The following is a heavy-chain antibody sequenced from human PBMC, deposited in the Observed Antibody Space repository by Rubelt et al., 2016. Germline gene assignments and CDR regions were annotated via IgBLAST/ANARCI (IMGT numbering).Heavy chain of an antibody. J-gene: IGHJ4*02. D-gene: IGHD4/OR15-4a*01. Sequence: QVQLQQWGAGLLKPSETLSLTCAVYGGSFSGYYWSWIRQPPGKGLEWIGEINHSGSTNYNPSLKSRVTISVDKPKNQFSPMLTSVTAAHAAVYYCARHLSQNANYWEPFDYWGQGTLVSASS. CDR3: ARHLSQNANYWEPFDY. CDR2: INHSGST. V-gene: IGHV4-34*01. CDR1: GGSFSGYY.